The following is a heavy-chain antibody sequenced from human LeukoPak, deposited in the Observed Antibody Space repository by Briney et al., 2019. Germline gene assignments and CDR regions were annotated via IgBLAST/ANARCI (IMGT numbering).Heavy chain of an antibody. D-gene: IGHD1-26*01. V-gene: IGHV1-46*01. Sequence: ASVKVSCKATGYTFTAYYMHWVRQAPGQGLEWMGLINPSGSDTVYAQKFQGRLTMTRDMSTSTDYMELSSLRFDDTAVYYCARDNSVGDTAWWFDPWGQGTLVTVSS. CDR1: GYTFTAYY. CDR2: INPSGSDT. J-gene: IGHJ5*02. CDR3: ARDNSVGDTAWWFDP.